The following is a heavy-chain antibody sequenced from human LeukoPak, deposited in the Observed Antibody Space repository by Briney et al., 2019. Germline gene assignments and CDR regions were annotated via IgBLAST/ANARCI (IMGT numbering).Heavy chain of an antibody. V-gene: IGHV6-1*01. CDR2: TYYRSTWYN. CDR3: ARAPEYSSGWYGMYYFDY. D-gene: IGHD6-19*01. Sequence: SQTLSLTCAISGDSVSSNSAAWNWIRQSPSRGLEWLGRTYYRSTWYNDYAVSVKSQITINPDTSKNQFSLQLNSVTPEDTAVYYCARAPEYSSGWYGMYYFDYWGQGTLVTVSS. J-gene: IGHJ4*02. CDR1: GDSVSSNSAA.